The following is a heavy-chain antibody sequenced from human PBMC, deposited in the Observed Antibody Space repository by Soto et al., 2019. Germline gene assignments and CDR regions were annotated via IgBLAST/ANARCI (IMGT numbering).Heavy chain of an antibody. CDR3: ARDDVLCDGGCCYGMPLDV. CDR2: IQSGGTT. D-gene: IGHD2-15*01. Sequence: PGGSLRLSCAASGFTVSSKYMTWVRQAPGKGLEWVSLIQSGGTTYYADSVKGRFTISRDTSENTLHLQMDSLRVEDTAVYYCARDDVLCDGGCCYGMPLDVWGKGTTVSVSS. V-gene: IGHV3-66*01. CDR1: GFTVSSKY. J-gene: IGHJ6*04.